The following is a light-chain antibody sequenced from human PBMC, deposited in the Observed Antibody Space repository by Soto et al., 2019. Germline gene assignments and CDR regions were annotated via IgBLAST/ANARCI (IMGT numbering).Light chain of an antibody. CDR2: GAS. CDR3: QQYDNWPLT. J-gene: IGKJ4*01. CDR1: QTINNN. Sequence: ETVMTQSPATLSVSPGEGATLSCRASQTINNNLAWYQQKPGQAPRLLIYGASRRATGVPARFSGSGSGTDFTLTISSLEPEDFAVYYCQQYDNWPLTFGGGTKVDIK. V-gene: IGKV3-15*01.